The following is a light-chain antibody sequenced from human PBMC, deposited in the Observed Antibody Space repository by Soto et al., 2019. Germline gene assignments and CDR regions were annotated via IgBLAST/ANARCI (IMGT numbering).Light chain of an antibody. CDR1: QSISDT. J-gene: IGKJ5*01. Sequence: EIVMTQSPATLSVSPGGRATLPCRASQSISDTLAWYQQKPGQAPRLLIYGASTRATGIPARFSGSGSGTDFTLTINSLEPEDSAVYYCQQRSNWPSITFGQGTRLEI. CDR3: QQRSNWPSIT. CDR2: GAS. V-gene: IGKV3-15*01.